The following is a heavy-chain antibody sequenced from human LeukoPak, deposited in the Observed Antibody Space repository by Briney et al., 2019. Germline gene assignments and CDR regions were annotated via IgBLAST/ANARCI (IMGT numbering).Heavy chain of an antibody. CDR3: ARYYYDSNIDAFDI. V-gene: IGHV7-4-1*02. CDR1: GYTFTSYA. D-gene: IGHD3-22*01. J-gene: IGHJ3*02. Sequence: ASVKVSCKASGYTFTSYAMNWVRQAPGQGLEWMGWINTNTGNPTYAQGFSGRFVFSLDTSVSTAYLQISSLKAEDTAVFYCARYYYDSNIDAFDIWGQGTMVTVSS. CDR2: INTNTGNP.